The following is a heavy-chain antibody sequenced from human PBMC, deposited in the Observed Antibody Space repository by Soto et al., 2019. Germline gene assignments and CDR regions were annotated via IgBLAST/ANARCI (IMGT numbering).Heavy chain of an antibody. Sequence: SGGSLRLSCAASGFTFSSYDMHWVRQATGKGLEWVSAIGTAGDTYYPGSVKGRFTISRENAKNSLYLQMNSLRAEDTAVYYCARVSRCSSSSCLFSSIYYYYGMDVWGQGTTVTVSS. D-gene: IGHD6-13*01. V-gene: IGHV3-13*01. J-gene: IGHJ6*02. CDR2: IGTAGDT. CDR1: GFTFSSYD. CDR3: ARVSRCSSSSCLFSSIYYYYGMDV.